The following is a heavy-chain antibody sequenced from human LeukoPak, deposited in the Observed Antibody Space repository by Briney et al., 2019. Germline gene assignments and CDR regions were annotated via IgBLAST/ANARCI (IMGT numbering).Heavy chain of an antibody. CDR1: GFTFSSYG. CDR2: ISGSGGST. D-gene: IGHD2-15*01. CDR3: ASGAVVVVAATPPH. Sequence: GGSLRLSCAASGFTFSSYGMHWVRQAPGKGLEWVSAISGSGGSTYYADSVKGRFTISRDNSKNTLYLQMNSLRAEDTAVYYCASGAVVVVAATPPHWGQGTLVTVSS. J-gene: IGHJ4*02. V-gene: IGHV3-23*01.